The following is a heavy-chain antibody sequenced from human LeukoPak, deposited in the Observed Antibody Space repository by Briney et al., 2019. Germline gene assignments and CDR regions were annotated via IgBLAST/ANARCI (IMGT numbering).Heavy chain of an antibody. V-gene: IGHV5-51*01. J-gene: IGHJ5*02. CDR3: ARQGDGYINNYFDP. CDR2: IYPADSDT. D-gene: IGHD5-24*01. CDR1: GYSFTNYW. Sequence: GESLKISCKGSGYSFTNYWIGWVRQVPGKGLEWMGIIYPADSDTRYSPSFQGQVTISVDKSITTAYLRWSSLKASDTAMYYCARQGDGYINNYFDPWGQGTLVTVSS.